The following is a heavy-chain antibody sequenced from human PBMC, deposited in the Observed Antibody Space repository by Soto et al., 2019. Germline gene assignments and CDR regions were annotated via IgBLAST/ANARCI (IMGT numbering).Heavy chain of an antibody. D-gene: IGHD6-19*01. V-gene: IGHV6-1*01. Sequence: SQTLLLTGAICGDSVSSNSAAWNWIRQSPSRGLEWLGRTYYRSKWYNDYAVSVKSRITINPDTSKNQFSLQLNSVTPEDTAVYYCARYSSGWYGGTYYYYGMDVWGQGTTVTVSS. CDR2: TYYRSKWYN. CDR1: GDSVSSNSAA. CDR3: ARYSSGWYGGTYYYYGMDV. J-gene: IGHJ6*02.